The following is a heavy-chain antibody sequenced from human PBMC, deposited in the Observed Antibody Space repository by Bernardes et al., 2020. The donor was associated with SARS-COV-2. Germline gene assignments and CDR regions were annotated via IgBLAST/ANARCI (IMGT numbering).Heavy chain of an antibody. J-gene: IGHJ4*02. V-gene: IGHV3-23*01. D-gene: IGHD3-3*01. CDR1: GFSFTKHE. Sequence: LRHARTAAGFSFTKHEMSWVRQAAGKGLEWVSGISGSGNTTYYADSVKGRFTISRDNSKNTLFLQMDSLRAEDTAVYYCAKDDDRPLFGAPGFDSWGQGTLVTDTS. CDR3: AKDDDRPLFGAPGFDS. CDR2: ISGSGNTT.